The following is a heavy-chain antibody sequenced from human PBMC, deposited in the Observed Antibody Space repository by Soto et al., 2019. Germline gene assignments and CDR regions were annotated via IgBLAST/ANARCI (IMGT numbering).Heavy chain of an antibody. CDR1: GFTFSSYW. CDR2: INSDGSST. J-gene: IGHJ4*02. Sequence: GGSLRLSCAASGFTFSSYWMHWVRQAPGKGLVWVSRINSDGSSTSYADSVKGRFTISRDNAKNTLHLQMNSLRAEDTAVYYCTRAVDASGSYSLDYWGQGTLVTVSS. V-gene: IGHV3-74*01. CDR3: TRAVDASGSYSLDY. D-gene: IGHD3-10*01.